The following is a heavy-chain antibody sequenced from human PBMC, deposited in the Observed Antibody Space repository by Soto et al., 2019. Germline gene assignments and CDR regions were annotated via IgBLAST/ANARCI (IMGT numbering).Heavy chain of an antibody. Sequence: GGSLRLSCAASGFTISTFAMTWVRQAPGKGLESVCGMAGSGATIHYADSVRGRFTISKDNSKNVLFLQMDYLRDEDTAVYYCAKDAVYNDGLWLMDSWGQGTLVTVSS. V-gene: IGHV3-23*01. CDR2: MAGSGATI. CDR1: GFTISTFA. CDR3: AKDAVYNDGLWLMDS. J-gene: IGHJ4*02. D-gene: IGHD2-21*01.